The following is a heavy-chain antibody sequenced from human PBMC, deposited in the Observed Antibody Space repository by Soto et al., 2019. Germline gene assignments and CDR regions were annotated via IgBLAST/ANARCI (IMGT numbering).Heavy chain of an antibody. CDR3: ARGVKYDSSDYCLVY. CDR1: GYTFTSYY. J-gene: IGHJ4*01. CDR2: INPSGGGT. Sequence: ASVKVSCKASGYTFTSYYMHWVRQAPGQGLEWMGIINPSGGGTSSAQKFQGRVILTRDTSASTVYMELSSLRSEDTAVYYCARGVKYDSSDYCLVYWGQGTLVTVSS. V-gene: IGHV1-46*01. D-gene: IGHD3-22*01.